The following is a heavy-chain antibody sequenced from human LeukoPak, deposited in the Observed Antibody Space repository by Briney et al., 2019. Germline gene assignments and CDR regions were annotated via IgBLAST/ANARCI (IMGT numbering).Heavy chain of an antibody. V-gene: IGHV4-4*07. CDR2: IYTSGST. Sequence: SETLSLTCTVSGGSISSYCWSWIRQPAGKGLEWIGRIYTSGSTNYNPSLKSRVTMSVDTSKNQFSLKLSSVTAADTAVYYCARDDDYGGNGGFDYWGQGTLVTVSS. D-gene: IGHD4-23*01. J-gene: IGHJ4*02. CDR3: ARDDDYGGNGGFDY. CDR1: GGSISSYC.